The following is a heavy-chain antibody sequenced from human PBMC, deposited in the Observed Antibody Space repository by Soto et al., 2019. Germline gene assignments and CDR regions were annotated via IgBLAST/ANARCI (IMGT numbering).Heavy chain of an antibody. V-gene: IGHV4-59*01. CDR3: ARDTVLTGMFDL. J-gene: IGHJ5*02. CDR2: VYYTGTT. Sequence: PSETLSPTCTVSGGSIGSYHWSWVRQPPGKGLEWIASVYYTGTTNYNPSLGSRVTISIDAPENQISLTLTSVTAADTAFYYCARDTVLTGMFDLWGQGTLVTVSS. CDR1: GGSIGSYH. D-gene: IGHD4-17*01.